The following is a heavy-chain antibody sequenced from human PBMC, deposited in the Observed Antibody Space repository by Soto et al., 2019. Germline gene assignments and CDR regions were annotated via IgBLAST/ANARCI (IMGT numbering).Heavy chain of an antibody. J-gene: IGHJ1*01. CDR3: AGGSTAPLHFYA. Sequence: SETLSLTCTVSGDSIDSSHYYWNWIRQHPEKGLEWIGYIHHSGSTYYNPSLKSRLAISVDTSRNQFSLKVSSVTAADTADYYGAGGSTAPLHFYAWGQGPSVPVSS. D-gene: IGHD3-16*01. V-gene: IGHV4-31*02. CDR1: GDSIDSSHYY. CDR2: IHHSGST.